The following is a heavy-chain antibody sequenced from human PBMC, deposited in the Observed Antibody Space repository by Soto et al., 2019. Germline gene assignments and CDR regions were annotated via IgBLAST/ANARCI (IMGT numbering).Heavy chain of an antibody. CDR2: INPNSGGT. Sequence: ASVKVSCKASGYTFTGYYMHWVRQAPGQGLEWMGWINPNSGGTNYAQKFQGWVTMTRDTSISTAYMELSRLRSDDTAVYYCARGVLAAAGPNWFDPWGQGTLVTVSS. CDR1: GYTFTGYY. D-gene: IGHD6-13*01. CDR3: ARGVLAAAGPNWFDP. V-gene: IGHV1-2*04. J-gene: IGHJ5*02.